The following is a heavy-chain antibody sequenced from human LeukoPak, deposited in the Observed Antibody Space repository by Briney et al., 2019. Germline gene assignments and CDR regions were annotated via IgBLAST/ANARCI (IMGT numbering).Heavy chain of an antibody. CDR2: IYNSGST. CDR3: ARAMDIVVVPAANWFDP. J-gene: IGHJ5*02. V-gene: IGHV4-31*03. D-gene: IGHD2-2*03. Sequence: PSETLSLTCTVSGGSISSGGYYWSWIRQHPGKGLEWIGYIYNSGSTYYNPSLKSRVTISVDTSKNQFSLKLSSVTAADTAVYYCARAMDIVVVPAANWFDPWGQGTLVTVSS. CDR1: GGSISSGGYY.